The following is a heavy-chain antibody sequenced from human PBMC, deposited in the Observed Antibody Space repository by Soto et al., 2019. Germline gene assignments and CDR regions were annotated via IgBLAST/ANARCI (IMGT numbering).Heavy chain of an antibody. V-gene: IGHV3-53*01. CDR3: ARDAGYNFDY. D-gene: IGHD5-18*01. Sequence: AGGSLRLSCAASGFSVSSNSMSWVRQAPGKGLEWVSIFYDGGSTFYADSVNGRFTISRDNSKNTVYLHMNNLRAEDTAVYYCARDAGYNFDYWGQGTLVTVSS. J-gene: IGHJ4*02. CDR1: GFSVSSNS. CDR2: FYDGGST.